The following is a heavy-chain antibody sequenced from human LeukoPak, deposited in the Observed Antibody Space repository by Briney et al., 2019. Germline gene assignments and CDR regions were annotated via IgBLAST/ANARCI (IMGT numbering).Heavy chain of an antibody. D-gene: IGHD3-3*01. CDR2: ISWNSGSI. Sequence: GRSLRLSCAASGLTFDDYAMHWVRQVPGKGLEWVSGISWNSGSIGQADSVKGRFSISRDNAKNSLYLQMNSLRAEDTAVYYCARGVPYASWSGPHYSDYWGQGTLVTVSS. V-gene: IGHV3-9*01. CDR3: ARGVPYASWSGPHYSDY. CDR1: GLTFDDYA. J-gene: IGHJ4*02.